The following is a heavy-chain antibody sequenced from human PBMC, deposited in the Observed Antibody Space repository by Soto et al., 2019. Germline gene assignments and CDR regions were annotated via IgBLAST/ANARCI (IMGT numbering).Heavy chain of an antibody. D-gene: IGHD4-17*01. J-gene: IGHJ4*02. CDR2: ISGSGGST. CDR3: AKDPDKYDDLRYHFGY. CDR1: GFTFSSYA. Sequence: EVQLLESGGGLVQPGGSLRLSCAASGFTFSSYAMSWVRQAPGKGLEWVSAISGSGGSTYYADSVKGRFTISRDNSKNNLYLEMNSLRAEDTAVYYCAKDPDKYDDLRYHFGYWGPGTLVTLSS. V-gene: IGHV3-23*01.